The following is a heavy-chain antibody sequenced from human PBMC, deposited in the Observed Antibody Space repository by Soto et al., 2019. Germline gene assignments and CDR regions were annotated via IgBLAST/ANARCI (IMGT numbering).Heavy chain of an antibody. CDR2: IYYSGST. J-gene: IGHJ5*02. CDR3: ARGRSRLTTVTTNWFDP. Sequence: SETLSLTCTVSGGSISSSSYYWGWIRQPPGKGLEWIGSIYYSGSTYYNPSLKSRVTISVDTSKNQFSLKLSSVTAADTAVYYCARGRSRLTTVTTNWFDPWGQGTLVTVSS. D-gene: IGHD4-17*01. CDR1: GGSISSSSYY. V-gene: IGHV4-39*01.